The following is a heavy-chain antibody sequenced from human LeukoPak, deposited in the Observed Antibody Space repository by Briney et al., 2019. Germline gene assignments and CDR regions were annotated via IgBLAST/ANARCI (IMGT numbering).Heavy chain of an antibody. D-gene: IGHD2-15*01. Sequence: SGGSLRLSCAASGFTFSSYWMTWVRRAPGKGLDWVANIKQDGSEQYYVDSVRGRFTISRDNSKNSLFLQMNSLRVEDTAVYYGAGGQGWLLDYWGQGALVTVSS. CDR3: AGGQGWLLDY. J-gene: IGHJ4*02. CDR2: IKQDGSEQ. V-gene: IGHV3-7*05. CDR1: GFTFSSYW.